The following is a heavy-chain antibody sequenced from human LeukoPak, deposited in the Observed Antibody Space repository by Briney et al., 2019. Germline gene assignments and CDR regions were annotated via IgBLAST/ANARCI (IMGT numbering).Heavy chain of an antibody. CDR3: ARGFYGSGGYYPYYFDY. J-gene: IGHJ4*02. V-gene: IGHV3-43*02. D-gene: IGHD3-10*01. CDR1: GFTFDDYA. CDR2: ISGDGGST. Sequence: TGGSLRLSCAASGFTFDDYAMHWVRQAPGKGLEWVSLISGDGGSTYYADSVKGRFTISRDNSKNSLYLQMNSLRAEDTALYYCARGFYGSGGYYPYYFDYWGQGTLVTVS.